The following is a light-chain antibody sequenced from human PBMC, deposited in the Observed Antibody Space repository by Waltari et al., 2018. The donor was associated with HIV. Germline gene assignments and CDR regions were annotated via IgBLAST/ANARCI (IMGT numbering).Light chain of an antibody. CDR3: QSYDSSLSGSNVV. V-gene: IGLV1-40*01. Sequence: QSLLTQPPSASGTPGQRVTISCTGSSSNIGAGYDVHWYQQLPGTAPKLLIYGNSNRPSGVPDRFSGSKSGTSASLAITGLQAEDEADYYCQSYDSSLSGSNVVFGGGTKLTVL. CDR2: GNS. J-gene: IGLJ2*01. CDR1: SSNIGAGYD.